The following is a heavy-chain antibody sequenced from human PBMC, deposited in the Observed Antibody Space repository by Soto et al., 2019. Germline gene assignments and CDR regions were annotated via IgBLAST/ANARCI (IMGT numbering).Heavy chain of an antibody. CDR1: GYTFTSYD. D-gene: IGHD3-22*01. CDR3: ARRGNYYDSSGYSSSAFDI. V-gene: IGHV1-8*01. CDR2: MNPNSGNT. J-gene: IGHJ3*02. Sequence: ASVKVSCKASGYTFTSYDINWVRQATGQGLEWMGWMNPNSGNTGYAQKFQGRVTMTRNTSISTAYMELSSLRSEDTAMYYCARRGNYYDSSGYSSSAFDIWGQGTMVTVSS.